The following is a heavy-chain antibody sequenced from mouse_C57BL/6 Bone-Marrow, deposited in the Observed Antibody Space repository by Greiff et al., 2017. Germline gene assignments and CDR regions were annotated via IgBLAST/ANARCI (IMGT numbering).Heavy chain of an antibody. J-gene: IGHJ4*01. CDR3: VGSRDYYGSSCYYYAMDY. CDR1: GYTFTSYW. D-gene: IGHD1-1*01. Sequence: VQLQQPGAELVMPGASVTLSCKASGYTFTSYWMPWVKQRPGQGLEWIGEIDPSDSYTNYNQKFKGNSTVTVDKSSSTAYMQLSRLTSDVSAVYYCVGSRDYYGSSCYYYAMDYWGQGTSVTVSS. V-gene: IGHV1-69*01. CDR2: IDPSDSYT.